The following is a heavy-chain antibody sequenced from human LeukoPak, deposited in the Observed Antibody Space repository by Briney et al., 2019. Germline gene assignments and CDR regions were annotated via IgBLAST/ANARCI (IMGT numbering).Heavy chain of an antibody. D-gene: IGHD3-3*01. CDR2: IIPIFGTA. CDR3: ARGLRLRFLEWSPIKNYYYGMDV. V-gene: IGHV1-69*13. J-gene: IGHJ6*02. CDR1: GGTFISYA. Sequence: ASVKVSCKASGGTFISYAISWVRQAPGQGLEWMGGIIPIFGTANYAQKFQGRVTITADESTSTAYMELSSLRSEDTAVYYCARGLRLRFLEWSPIKNYYYGMDVWGQGTTVTVSS.